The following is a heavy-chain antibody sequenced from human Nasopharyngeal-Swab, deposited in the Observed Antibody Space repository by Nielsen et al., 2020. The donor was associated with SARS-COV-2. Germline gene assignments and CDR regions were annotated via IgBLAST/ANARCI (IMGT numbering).Heavy chain of an antibody. Sequence: SETLSLTCAVYGGSFSGYYWSWIRQPPGKGLEWIGYIYYSGSTNYNPSLKSRVTISVDTSKNQFSLKLSSVTAADTAVYYCARVGYSYVLDYWGQGTLVTVSS. J-gene: IGHJ4*02. CDR1: GGSFSGYY. D-gene: IGHD5-18*01. V-gene: IGHV4-59*13. CDR3: ARVGYSYVLDY. CDR2: IYYSGST.